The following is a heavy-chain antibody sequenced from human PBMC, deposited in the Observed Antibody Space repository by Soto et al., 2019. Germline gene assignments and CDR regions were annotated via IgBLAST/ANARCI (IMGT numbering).Heavy chain of an antibody. CDR1: GGSISSGGYS. J-gene: IGHJ5*02. D-gene: IGHD2-2*01. Sequence: PSETLSLTCAVSGGSISSGGYSWSWIRQPPGKGLEWIGYIYHSGSTYYNPSLKSRVTISVDRSKNQFSLKLSSVTAADTAFYYCASVPDRWGQGTLVTVSS. CDR3: ASVPDR. V-gene: IGHV4-30-2*01. CDR2: IYHSGST.